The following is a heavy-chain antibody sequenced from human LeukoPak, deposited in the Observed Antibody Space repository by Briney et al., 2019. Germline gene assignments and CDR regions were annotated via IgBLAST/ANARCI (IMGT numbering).Heavy chain of an antibody. CDR1: GYTFTSYA. V-gene: IGHV1-3*01. CDR3: ARDLQYYYDSSGYYDFDAFDI. D-gene: IGHD3-22*01. Sequence: ASVKVSCKASGYTFTSYAMHWVRQAPGQRLEWMGWIKVGIVNTKYSQKFQGRVTITRDTSASTAYMELSSLRSEDTAVYYCARDLQYYYDSSGYYDFDAFDIWGQGTMVTVSS. J-gene: IGHJ3*02. CDR2: IKVGIVNT.